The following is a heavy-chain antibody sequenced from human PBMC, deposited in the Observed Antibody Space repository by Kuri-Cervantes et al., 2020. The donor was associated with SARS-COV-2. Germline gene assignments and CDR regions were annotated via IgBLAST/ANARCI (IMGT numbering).Heavy chain of an antibody. V-gene: IGHV4-34*01. CDR3: TRGGGGGRWGRELPPIDPFDI. CDR2: VNHRGST. D-gene: IGHD1-26*01. CDR1: GESFSGYY. Sequence: GSLRLSCAFYGESFSGYYWNWIRQSPGKGLEWIGEVNHRGSTNYNPSLKSRVTISVDTSKNQFSLKLSPVTADDTAVYYCTRGGGGGRWGRELPPIDPFDIWGQETMVTVSS. J-gene: IGHJ3*02.